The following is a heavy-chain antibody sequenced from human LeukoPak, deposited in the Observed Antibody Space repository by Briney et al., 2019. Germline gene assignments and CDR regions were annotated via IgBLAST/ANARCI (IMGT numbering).Heavy chain of an antibody. J-gene: IGHJ6*04. CDR1: GFTFSSYA. CDR3: ARALYCSGGSCYSGTGV. V-gene: IGHV3-64*01. CDR2: ISSNGGST. Sequence: PGGSLRLSCAASGFTFSSYAMHWVRQAPGKGLEYVSAISSNGGSTYYANSVKGRFTISRDNSKNTLYLQMGSLRAEDMAVYYCARALYCSGGSCYSGTGVWGKGTTVTVSS. D-gene: IGHD2-15*01.